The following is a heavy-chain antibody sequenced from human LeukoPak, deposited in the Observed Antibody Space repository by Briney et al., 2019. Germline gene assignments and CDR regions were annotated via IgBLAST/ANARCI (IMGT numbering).Heavy chain of an antibody. Sequence: ASVKVSCKASGYTFTGYYMHWVRQAPGQGLEWMGWMNPNSGNTGYAQKFQGRVTMTRNTSISTAYMELSSLRSEDTAVYYCARGEVEMATITYYWGQGTLVTVSS. V-gene: IGHV1-8*02. CDR2: MNPNSGNT. D-gene: IGHD5-24*01. CDR3: ARGEVEMATITYY. CDR1: GYTFTGYY. J-gene: IGHJ4*02.